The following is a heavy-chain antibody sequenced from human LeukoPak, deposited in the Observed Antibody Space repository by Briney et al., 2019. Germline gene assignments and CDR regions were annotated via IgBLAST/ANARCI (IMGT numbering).Heavy chain of an antibody. CDR1: GYTFTGYY. J-gene: IGHJ3*02. CDR2: INPNSGGT. D-gene: IGHD1-26*01. CDR3: ARADSGSQSRAFDI. Sequence: ASVKVSCKASGYTFTGYYMHWVRQAPGQGLEWMGWINPNSGGTNYAQKFQGGVTMTRDTSISTADMELSRLRSDDTAVYYCARADSGSQSRAFDIWGQGTMVTVSS. V-gene: IGHV1-2*02.